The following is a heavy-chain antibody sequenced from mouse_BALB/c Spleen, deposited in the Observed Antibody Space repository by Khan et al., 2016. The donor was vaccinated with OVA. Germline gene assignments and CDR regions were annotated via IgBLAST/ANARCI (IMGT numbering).Heavy chain of an antibody. CDR2: ISSSGST. CDR1: GYSITSDYA. J-gene: IGHJ4*01. V-gene: IGHV3-2*02. D-gene: IGHD2-3*01. CDR3: ARDGSRYNYAMDY. Sequence: EVQLVESGPGLVKPSQSLSLTCTVTGYSITSDYAWNWIRQFPGNKLEWMGYISSSGSTNYNPALKSRFSFTRDTSKNQFFLQLNSVTTEDTATYYCARDGSRYNYAMDYWGQGTSVTVSA.